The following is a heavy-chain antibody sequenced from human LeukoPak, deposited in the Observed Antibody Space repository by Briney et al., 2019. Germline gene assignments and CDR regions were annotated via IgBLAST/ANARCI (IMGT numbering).Heavy chain of an antibody. CDR2: MNTNTGDT. D-gene: IGHD6-13*01. V-gene: IGHV1-2*04. CDR3: ARGSGTSWYDY. CDR1: GYTFTGYY. J-gene: IGHJ4*02. Sequence: ASVKVSCKASGYTFTGYYMHWVRQAPGQGLEWMGWMNTNTGDTKNAQKFQGCVTMTRDTSITTAYMELSRLTFDDTAVYYCARGSGTSWYDYWGQGTLVTVSS.